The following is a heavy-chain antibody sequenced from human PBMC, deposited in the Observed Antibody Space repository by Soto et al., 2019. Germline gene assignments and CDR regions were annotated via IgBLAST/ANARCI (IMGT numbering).Heavy chain of an antibody. Sequence: GGSLRLSCAASGFTFSSYAMSWVRQAPGKGLGWVSAISGSGGSTYYADSVKGRFTISRDNSKNTLYLQMNSLRAEDTAVYYCAKDPRPYDRGVKWFDPWGQGTLVTVSS. CDR3: AKDPRPYDRGVKWFDP. V-gene: IGHV3-23*01. J-gene: IGHJ5*02. CDR2: ISGSGGST. CDR1: GFTFSSYA. D-gene: IGHD3-22*01.